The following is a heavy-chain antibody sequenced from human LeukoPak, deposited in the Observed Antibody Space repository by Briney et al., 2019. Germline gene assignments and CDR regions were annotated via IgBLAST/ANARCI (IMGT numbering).Heavy chain of an antibody. D-gene: IGHD2-8*01. CDR1: GYTFTGYY. J-gene: IGHJ5*02. CDR2: INPNSGGT. CDR3: ARDMLAVPSNWFDP. V-gene: IGHV1-2*02. Sequence: ASVKVSCKASGYTFTGYYTHWVRQAPGQGLEWMGWINPNSGGTNYAQKFQGRVTMTRDTSTSTVYMDLRSLRSEDTAVYFCARDMLAVPSNWFDPWGQGTLVTVSS.